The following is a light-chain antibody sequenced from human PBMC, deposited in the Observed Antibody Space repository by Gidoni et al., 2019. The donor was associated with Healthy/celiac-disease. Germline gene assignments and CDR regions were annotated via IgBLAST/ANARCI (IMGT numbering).Light chain of an antibody. J-gene: IGKJ2*01. CDR2: WAS. V-gene: IGKV4-1*01. CDR3: QQYYSTPYT. CDR1: QSVLYSSNNKHY. Sequence: DIVMTQYPASLAVSLGERATINCKSSQSVLYSSNNKHYLALYQQKPGQPPKLLIYWASTRESGVPDRFSGSVSGTDFTLTISSLQAEDVAVYYCQQYYSTPYTFGQGTKLEIK.